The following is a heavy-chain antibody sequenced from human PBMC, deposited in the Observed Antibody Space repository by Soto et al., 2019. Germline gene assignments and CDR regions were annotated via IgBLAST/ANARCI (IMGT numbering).Heavy chain of an antibody. V-gene: IGHV4-4*02. CDR1: GGSISSSNW. Sequence: QVQLQESGPGLVKPSGTLSLTCAVSGGSISSSNWWSWVRQPPGKGLEWIGEIYHSGSTNYNPSLKSRVTISVDKSKNQFSLKLSSVTAADTAVYYCARGYFEKVQLDRGADAFDIWGQGTMVTVSS. J-gene: IGHJ3*02. D-gene: IGHD1-1*01. CDR2: IYHSGST. CDR3: ARGYFEKVQLDRGADAFDI.